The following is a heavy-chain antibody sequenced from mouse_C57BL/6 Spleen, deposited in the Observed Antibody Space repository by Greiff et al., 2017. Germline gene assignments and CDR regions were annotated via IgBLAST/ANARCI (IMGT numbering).Heavy chain of an antibody. V-gene: IGHV1-82*01. Sequence: QVQLQQSGPELVKPGASVKISCKASGYAFSSSWMNWVKQRPGKGLEWIGRIYPGDGDTNYNGKFKGKATLTADKSSSTAYMQLSSLTSEDSAVYFCARRAAQATGYFDYWGQGTLVTVSA. CDR1: GYAFSSSW. J-gene: IGHJ3*01. D-gene: IGHD3-2*02. CDR3: ARRAAQATGYFDY. CDR2: IYPGDGDT.